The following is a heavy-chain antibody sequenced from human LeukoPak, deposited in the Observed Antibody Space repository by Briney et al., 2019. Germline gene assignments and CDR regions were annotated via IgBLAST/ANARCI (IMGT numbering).Heavy chain of an antibody. Sequence: SQTLSLTCTVSGGSISSGDYYWTWIRQPPGKGLEWIGYIYYSGSTYYNPSLKSRVTILVDTSKNQCSLKLSAVTAADTAVYYCAREEGTQGFDYWGQGTLVTVSS. V-gene: IGHV4-30-4*01. D-gene: IGHD1/OR15-1a*01. CDR1: GGSISSGDYY. CDR2: IYYSGST. J-gene: IGHJ4*02. CDR3: AREEGTQGFDY.